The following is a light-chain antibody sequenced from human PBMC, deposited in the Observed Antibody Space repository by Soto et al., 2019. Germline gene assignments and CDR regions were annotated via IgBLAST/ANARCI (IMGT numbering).Light chain of an antibody. CDR2: QDS. Sequence: SYELTQPPSVSVSPGQTASITCFGDKLGDKYACWYQQKPGQSPVLVIHQDSKRPSGISERFSGSNSGNTATLTITGTQSLDEADYYCQAWDGTTVVFGGGTKLTVL. J-gene: IGLJ2*01. CDR1: KLGDKY. V-gene: IGLV3-1*01. CDR3: QAWDGTTVV.